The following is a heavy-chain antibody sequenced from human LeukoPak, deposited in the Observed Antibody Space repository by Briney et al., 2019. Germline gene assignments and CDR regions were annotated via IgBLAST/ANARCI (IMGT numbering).Heavy chain of an antibody. CDR3: VRQFAS. CDR2: VSGSGSTA. V-gene: IGHV3-48*01. J-gene: IGHJ4*02. Sequence: GGSLRLSCAASGFTFGDHIMNWVRQLPGKRLEWVAYVSGSGSTAYYADSVKGRFTVSRDNGKSSLYLQMNSLRVEDTALYYCVRQFASWGQGTLVTVSS. CDR1: GFTFGDHI.